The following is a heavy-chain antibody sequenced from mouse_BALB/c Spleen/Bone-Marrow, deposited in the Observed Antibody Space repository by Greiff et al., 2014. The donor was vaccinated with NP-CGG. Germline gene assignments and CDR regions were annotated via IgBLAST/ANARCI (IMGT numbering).Heavy chain of an antibody. CDR2: IYPYSGGT. J-gene: IGHJ3*01. V-gene: IGHV1S29*02. CDR3: ARGNWDFAY. Sequence: EVQLQQSGPELVRPGASVKISCKASGYTSTDYNIYWVKQSHGKSLEWIGYIYPYSGGTGYNQKFKSKATLTVDNSSTTAYMELRSLTSEDSAVYYCARGNWDFAYWGQGTLVTVST. D-gene: IGHD4-1*01. CDR1: GYTSTDYN.